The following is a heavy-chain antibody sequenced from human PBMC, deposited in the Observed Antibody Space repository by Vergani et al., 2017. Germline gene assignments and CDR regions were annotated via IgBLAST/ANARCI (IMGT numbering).Heavy chain of an antibody. D-gene: IGHD4-11*01. CDR3: ATARATVISYYYYAMYV. J-gene: IGHJ6*02. CDR2: IIPILSIT. V-gene: IGHV1-69*04. Sequence: QVQLVQSGAEVKKPGSSVKVSCKASGGTFSSYAISWVRQAPGQGLEWMGRIIPILSITKFAPNFQGRVTMTADRSTTTAYMELAGLTPDDTAIYYCATARATVISYYYYAMYVWGQGTAVTVS. CDR1: GGTFSSYA.